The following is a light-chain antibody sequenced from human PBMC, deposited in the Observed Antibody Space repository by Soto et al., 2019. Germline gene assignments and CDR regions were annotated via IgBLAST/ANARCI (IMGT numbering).Light chain of an antibody. CDR2: EDN. Sequence: NFMLTQPHSVSESPGKTVTISCTRSSGSIASNHVQWYHQRPGSAPTIVMYEDNQRPSGVPDRFSGSIDRSSNSASLTISGLKTEDEGDFYCQSYDSSNWVFGGGTKVTVL. CDR1: SGSIASNH. J-gene: IGLJ3*02. CDR3: QSYDSSNWV. V-gene: IGLV6-57*04.